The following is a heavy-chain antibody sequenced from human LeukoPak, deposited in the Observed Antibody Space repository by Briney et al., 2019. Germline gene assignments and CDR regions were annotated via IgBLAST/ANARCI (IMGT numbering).Heavy chain of an antibody. J-gene: IGHJ4*02. CDR3: ATLYGGYGYFDY. D-gene: IGHD5-12*01. CDR2: IYYGGST. CDR1: GGSISRSTYH. V-gene: IGHV4-39*01. Sequence: SETLSLTCTVSGGSISRSTYHWGWIRQSPGKGLEWIGTIYYGGSTYYNPSLKNRVTISVDTSKNQFSLKVSSLTAADTAVYYCATLYGGYGYFDYWGQGTLVTVSS.